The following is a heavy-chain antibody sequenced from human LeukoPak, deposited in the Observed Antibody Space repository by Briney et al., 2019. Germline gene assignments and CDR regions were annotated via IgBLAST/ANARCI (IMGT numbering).Heavy chain of an antibody. CDR1: GGTFSSYA. CDR3: AREVDDIVVVPAATGKKDWFDP. D-gene: IGHD2-2*01. Sequence: SVKVSCKASGGTFSSYAISWVRQAPGQGLEWMGGIIPIFGTANYAQKFQGRVTITADESTSTAYMELSSLRSEDTAVYYCAREVDDIVVVPAATGKKDWFDPWGQGTLVTVSS. CDR2: IIPIFGTA. V-gene: IGHV1-69*13. J-gene: IGHJ5*02.